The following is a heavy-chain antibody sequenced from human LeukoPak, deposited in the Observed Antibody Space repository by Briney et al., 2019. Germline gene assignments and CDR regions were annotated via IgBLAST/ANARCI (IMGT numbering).Heavy chain of an antibody. D-gene: IGHD5-12*01. CDR3: AKDGYAYN. CDR1: GFSFSNAW. J-gene: IGHJ4*02. Sequence: GGSLRLSCAASGFSFSNAWMTWVRQAPGKGLEWVGRIKRKSDGGTAEYAAPVKGRFTISRDDLRDTLYLQMNSLKTEDTALYYCAKDGYAYNWGQGTLVTVSS. V-gene: IGHV3-15*01. CDR2: IKRKSDGGTA.